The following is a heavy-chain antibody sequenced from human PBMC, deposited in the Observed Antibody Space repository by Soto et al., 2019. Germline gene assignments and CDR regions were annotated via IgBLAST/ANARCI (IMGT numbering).Heavy chain of an antibody. CDR1: GYTFTGYY. Sequence: ASVKVSCKASGYTFTGYYMHWVRQAPGQGLEWMGWINPNSGGTNYAQKFQGWVTMTRDTSISTAYMELSRLRSDDTAVYYCARYHDFWSGYPRFDPWGQGTLVTVSS. J-gene: IGHJ5*02. V-gene: IGHV1-2*04. D-gene: IGHD3-3*01. CDR3: ARYHDFWSGYPRFDP. CDR2: INPNSGGT.